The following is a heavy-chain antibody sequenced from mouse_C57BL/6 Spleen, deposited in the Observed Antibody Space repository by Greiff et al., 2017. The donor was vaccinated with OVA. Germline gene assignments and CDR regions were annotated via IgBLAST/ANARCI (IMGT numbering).Heavy chain of an antibody. CDR3: ARKGANWDGRDAMDY. V-gene: IGHV1-69*01. D-gene: IGHD4-1*01. Sequence: VQLQQPGAELVMPGASVKLSCKASGYTFTSYGMHWVKQRPGQGLEWIGEIDPSDSYTNYNQKFKGKSTLTVDKSSSTAYMQLSSLTSEDSAVYYCARKGANWDGRDAMDYWGQGTSVTVSS. CDR1: GYTFTSYG. J-gene: IGHJ4*01. CDR2: IDPSDSYT.